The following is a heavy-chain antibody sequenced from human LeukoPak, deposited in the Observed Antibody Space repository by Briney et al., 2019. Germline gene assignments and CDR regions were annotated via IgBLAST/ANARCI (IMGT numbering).Heavy chain of an antibody. J-gene: IGHJ5*02. Sequence: ASVKVSCKASGYTFTGYYMHWVRQAPGQGLEWMGWINPNSGGTNYAQKFQGRVTMTRDTSISTVYMELNRLRSDDTAVYYCAGDVTCGAGQSWFVPCGQGTLVTVSS. CDR2: INPNSGGT. CDR3: AGDVTCGAGQSWFVP. D-gene: IGHD2-21*01. V-gene: IGHV1-2*02. CDR1: GYTFTGYY.